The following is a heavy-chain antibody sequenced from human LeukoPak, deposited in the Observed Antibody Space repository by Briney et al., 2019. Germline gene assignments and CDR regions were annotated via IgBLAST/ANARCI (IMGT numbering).Heavy chain of an antibody. CDR3: AKSMTREWFDL. CDR1: GYSISSPNY. V-gene: IGHV4-38-2*02. CDR2: IYHSGTT. Sequence: SETLSLTCTVSGYSISSPNYWGWIRQPPGKGLEWIGNIYHSGTTYYNPSLKSRVTISVDTSKNQFSLKLSSVTAADTAVYYCAKSMTREWFDLWGQGTLVTVSS. D-gene: IGHD4-11*01. J-gene: IGHJ5*02.